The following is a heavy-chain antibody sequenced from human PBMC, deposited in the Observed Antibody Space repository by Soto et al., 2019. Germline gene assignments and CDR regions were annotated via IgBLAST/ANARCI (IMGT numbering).Heavy chain of an antibody. CDR1: GYIFTNYY. CDR3: ARKRYYDSSGDAFDI. D-gene: IGHD3-22*01. V-gene: IGHV1-46*01. J-gene: IGHJ3*02. CDR2: INPIGGAT. Sequence: ASVKVSCKASGYIFTNYYIYWVRQAPGQGLEYMGIINPIGGATDYAQKFQGRVTMTTDTSTSTAYMELSSLRSEDTAVYYCARKRYYDSSGDAFDIWGQGTMVTVSS.